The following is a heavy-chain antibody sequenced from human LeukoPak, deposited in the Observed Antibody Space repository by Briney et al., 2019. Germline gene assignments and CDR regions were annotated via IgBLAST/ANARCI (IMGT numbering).Heavy chain of an antibody. D-gene: IGHD6-19*01. CDR2: IYYSGST. J-gene: IGHJ4*02. CDR3: ARTVIAGARHLDY. CDR1: GGSISSYY. Sequence: SETLSLTCTVSGGSISSYYWSWIRQPPGKGLEWIGIIYYSGSTDYNPSLKSRVTISVDTSKHQFSLKLSSVTAADTAVYYCARTVIAGARHLDYWGQGTLVTVSS. V-gene: IGHV4-59*08.